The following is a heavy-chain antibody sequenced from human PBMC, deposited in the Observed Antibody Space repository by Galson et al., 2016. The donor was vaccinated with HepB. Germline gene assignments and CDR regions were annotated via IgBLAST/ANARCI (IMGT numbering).Heavy chain of an antibody. Sequence: PALVKPTQTLTLTCTFSGFSLSTSGVAVGWIRQPPGKALEWLALLFWNDDKRYSPSLKSRLTITKDTSKSQVVLTMTNIDPLDTATYFCTHSQMVTTMFFASWGQGSLGTVSS. CDR2: LFWNDDK. D-gene: IGHD2-21*02. V-gene: IGHV2-5*01. CDR1: GFSLSTSGVA. CDR3: THSQMVTTMFFAS. J-gene: IGHJ4*02.